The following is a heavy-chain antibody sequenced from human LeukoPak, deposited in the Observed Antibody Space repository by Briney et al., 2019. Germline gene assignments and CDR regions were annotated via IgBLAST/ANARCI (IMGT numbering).Heavy chain of an antibody. CDR3: ARPRRRSWYIDYFEN. D-gene: IGHD6-13*01. V-gene: IGHV4-34*01. CDR1: GGSFSGYY. J-gene: IGHJ4*02. Sequence: SETLSLTCAVYGGSFSGYYWSWIRQSPGKGLEWIGGINHSGSTNYNPSLKSRVTMSVDTSKNRFSLNLSSVTAADTAVYYCARPRRRSWYIDYFENWGQGTLVTSSS. CDR2: INHSGST.